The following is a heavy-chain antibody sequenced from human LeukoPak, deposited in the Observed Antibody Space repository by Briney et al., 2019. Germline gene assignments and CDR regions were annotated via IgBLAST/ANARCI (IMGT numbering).Heavy chain of an antibody. CDR2: IYYNGST. CDR1: GGSISSYY. CDR3: ARGGLAATGKPFGY. V-gene: IGHV4-59*01. D-gene: IGHD2-15*01. Sequence: SETLSLTCTVSGGSISSYYWSWIRQPPGKGLEWIGYIYYNGSTNYNPSLKSRVAISVVTSQNQFSLKLTSVTAAETAVDYCARGGLAATGKPFGYWGQGTLVTVSS. J-gene: IGHJ4*02.